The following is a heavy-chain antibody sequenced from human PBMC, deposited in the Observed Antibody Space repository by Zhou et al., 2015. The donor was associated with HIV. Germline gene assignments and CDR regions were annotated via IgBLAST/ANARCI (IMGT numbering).Heavy chain of an antibody. Sequence: QVQLVQSGAEVKKPGASVKVSCKASGYTFTSYYMHWVRQAPGQGLEWMGWINPNSGGTNYAQKFQGWVTMTRDTSISTAYMELSRLRSDDTAVYYCARVRDSSGWYAFDIWGQGTMVTVSS. J-gene: IGHJ3*02. D-gene: IGHD6-19*01. V-gene: IGHV1-2*04. CDR1: GYTFTSYY. CDR2: INPNSGGT. CDR3: ARVRDSSGWYAFDI.